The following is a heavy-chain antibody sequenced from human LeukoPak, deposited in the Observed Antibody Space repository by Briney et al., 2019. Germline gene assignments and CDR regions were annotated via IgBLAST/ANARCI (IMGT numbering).Heavy chain of an antibody. CDR3: ARPIDSDFWSGPGGLDY. CDR2: ISAYNGNT. D-gene: IGHD3-3*01. CDR1: GYTFTSYG. V-gene: IGHV1-18*01. J-gene: IGHJ4*02. Sequence: ASVKVSCKASGYTFTSYGISWVRQAPGQGLEWMGWISAYNGNTNYAQKLQGRVTMTTDTSTSTAYMELRSLRSDDTAVYYCARPIDSDFWSGPGGLDYWGQGTLVTVSS.